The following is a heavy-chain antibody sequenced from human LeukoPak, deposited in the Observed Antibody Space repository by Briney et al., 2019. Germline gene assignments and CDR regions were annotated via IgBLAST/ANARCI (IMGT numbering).Heavy chain of an antibody. Sequence: PSETLSLTCPVSGGSISSSSYPWGWIRQPPGKGLEWIGSIYYSGSTYYNPSLKSRVTISVDTSKNHFSLKLSSVPAADTAVYYCARHPQGAYCGGDCYSWDYWGQGTLVTVSS. CDR2: IYYSGST. J-gene: IGHJ4*02. V-gene: IGHV4-39*01. D-gene: IGHD2-21*02. CDR3: ARHPQGAYCGGDCYSWDY. CDR1: GGSISSSSYP.